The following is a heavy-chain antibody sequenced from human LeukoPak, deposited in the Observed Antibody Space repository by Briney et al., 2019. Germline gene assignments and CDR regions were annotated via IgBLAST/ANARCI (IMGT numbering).Heavy chain of an antibody. CDR3: ARGTMTTVTYYFDY. D-gene: IGHD4-17*01. V-gene: IGHV4-59*12. J-gene: IGHJ4*02. Sequence: SETLSLTCTVSGGSISNYYWIWIRQPPGKGLEWIGYIYHTGSTNYNPSLKSRLTISVDTSKNQFSLKLSSVTAADTAVYYCARGTMTTVTYYFDYWGQGTLVTVSS. CDR1: GGSISNYY. CDR2: IYHTGST.